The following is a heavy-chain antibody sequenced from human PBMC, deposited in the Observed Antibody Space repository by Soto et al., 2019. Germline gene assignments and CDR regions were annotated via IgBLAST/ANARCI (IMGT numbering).Heavy chain of an antibody. J-gene: IGHJ6*02. CDR2: ISYDGSNK. Sequence: HHGGSLRLSCAASGFTFSSYAMHWVRQAPGKGLEWVAVISYDGSNKYYADSVKGRFTISRDNSKNTLYLQMNSLRAEDTAVYYCARGTIAAAGTGLYYYYGMDVWGQGTTVTVSS. CDR3: ARGTIAAAGTGLYYYYGMDV. V-gene: IGHV3-30-3*01. D-gene: IGHD6-13*01. CDR1: GFTFSSYA.